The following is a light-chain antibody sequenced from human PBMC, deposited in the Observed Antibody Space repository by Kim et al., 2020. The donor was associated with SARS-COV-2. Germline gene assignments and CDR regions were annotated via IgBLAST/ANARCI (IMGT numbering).Light chain of an antibody. CDR2: STN. CDR3: VLYMGSGIWV. V-gene: IGLV8-61*01. CDR1: SGSVSTSYY. J-gene: IGLJ3*02. Sequence: QAVVTQEPSFSVSPGGTVTLTCGLSSGSVSTSYYPSWYQQTPGQAPRPLIYSTNTRSSGVADRFSGSILGNKAALTITGAQADDESDYYCVLYMGSGIWVFGGSTQLTVL.